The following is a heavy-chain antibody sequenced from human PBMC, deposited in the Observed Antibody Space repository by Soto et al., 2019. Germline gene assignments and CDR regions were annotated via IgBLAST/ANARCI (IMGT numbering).Heavy chain of an antibody. CDR1: GGSFSGYY. V-gene: IGHV4-34*01. D-gene: IGHD3-10*01. CDR3: ARGRRFGGEPRTPYYYYYYMDV. CDR2: INHSGST. J-gene: IGHJ6*03. Sequence: SETLSLTCAVYGGSFSGYYWSWIRQPPGKGLEWIGEINHSGSTNYNPSLKSRVTISVDTSKNQFSLKLSSVTAADTAVYYCARGRRFGGEPRTPYYYYYYMDVWGKGTTVTVAS.